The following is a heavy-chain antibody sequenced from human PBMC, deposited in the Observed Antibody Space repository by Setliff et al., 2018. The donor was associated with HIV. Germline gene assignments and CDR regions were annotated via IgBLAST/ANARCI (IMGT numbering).Heavy chain of an antibody. CDR1: GFTFSSYW. D-gene: IGHD3-22*01. CDR2: IKQDGSKA. J-gene: IGHJ4*02. V-gene: IGHV3-7*02. CDR3: ARAHDNHDSSGYSHDS. Sequence: GGSLRLSCAASGFTFSSYWMSWVRQAPGKGLEWVADIKQDGSKAYYMDSVKGRFTISRDNPKNSLYLQMTSLRAEDTAVYYCARAHDNHDSSGYSHDSWGQGSLVTVSS.